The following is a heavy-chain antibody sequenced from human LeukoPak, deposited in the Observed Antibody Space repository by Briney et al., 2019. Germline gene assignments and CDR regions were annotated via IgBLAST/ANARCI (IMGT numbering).Heavy chain of an antibody. J-gene: IGHJ4*02. V-gene: IGHV1-69*01. Sequence: ASAKVSCKASGGTFSSYAISWVRQAPGQGLEWMGGIIPIFGTANYAQKFQGRVTITADESTSTAYMELSSLRSEDTAVYYCASHMSVTYNFDYWGQGTLVTVSS. CDR3: ASHMSVTYNFDY. D-gene: IGHD4-17*01. CDR1: GGTFSSYA. CDR2: IIPIFGTA.